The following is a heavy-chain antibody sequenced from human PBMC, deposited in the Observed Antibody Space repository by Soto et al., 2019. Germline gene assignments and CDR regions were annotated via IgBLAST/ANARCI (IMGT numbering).Heavy chain of an antibody. CDR1: GFTFSSYA. Sequence: EVQLLESGGGLVQPGGSLRLSCAASGFTFSSYAMSWVRQAPGKGLEWVSAISGSGGSTYYADTVNGRFTISRDHSKNTLYLQMNSLRAEDTAVYYCAIPRSGTASGSFDIWGQGTMVTVSS. V-gene: IGHV3-23*01. CDR2: ISGSGGST. D-gene: IGHD6-13*01. CDR3: AIPRSGTASGSFDI. J-gene: IGHJ3*02.